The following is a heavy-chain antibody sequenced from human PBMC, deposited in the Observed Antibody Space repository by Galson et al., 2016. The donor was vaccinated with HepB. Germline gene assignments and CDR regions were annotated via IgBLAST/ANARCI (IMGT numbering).Heavy chain of an antibody. V-gene: IGHV3-23*01. D-gene: IGHD3-3*01. Sequence: SLRLSCAATGFTFSHYAMSWVRQPPGKGLDWVSSITSSGDSTDSADSAKGRFTVSRDNSKNTLYLQMNSLRAEDSAVYYCAKGFGVVTSWGQGTLVTVSS. J-gene: IGHJ5*02. CDR3: AKGFGVVTS. CDR1: GFTFSHYA. CDR2: ITSSGDST.